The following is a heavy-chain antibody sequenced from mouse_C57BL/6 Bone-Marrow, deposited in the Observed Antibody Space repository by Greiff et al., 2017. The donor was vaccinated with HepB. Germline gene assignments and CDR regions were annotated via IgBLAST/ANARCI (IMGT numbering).Heavy chain of an antibody. CDR1: GYTFTSYW. J-gene: IGHJ2*01. Sequence: QVHVKQPGAELVRPGSSVKLSCKASGYTFTSYWMDWVKQRPGQGLEWIGNIYPSDSETHYNQKFKDKATLTVDKSSSTAYMQLSSLTSEDSAVYYCASNYYFDYWGQGTTLTVSS. V-gene: IGHV1-61*01. D-gene: IGHD1-3*01. CDR2: IYPSDSET. CDR3: ASNYYFDY.